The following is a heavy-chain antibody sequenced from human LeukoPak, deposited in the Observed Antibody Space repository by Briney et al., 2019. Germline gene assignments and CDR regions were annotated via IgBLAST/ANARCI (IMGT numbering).Heavy chain of an antibody. Sequence: SVKVSCKASGGTFSSYAISWVRQAPGQGLEWMGRIIPILGIANYAQKFQGRVTITADKSTSTAYMELSSLRSEDTAVYYCARFIHLGGTDYWGQGTLVTVSS. CDR2: IIPILGIA. CDR3: ARFIHLGGTDY. J-gene: IGHJ4*02. V-gene: IGHV1-69*04. CDR1: GGTFSSYA. D-gene: IGHD1-1*01.